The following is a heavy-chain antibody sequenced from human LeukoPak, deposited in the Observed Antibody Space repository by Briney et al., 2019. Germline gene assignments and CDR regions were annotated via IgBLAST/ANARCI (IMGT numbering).Heavy chain of an antibody. J-gene: IGHJ6*02. D-gene: IGHD3-9*01. V-gene: IGHV3-30*18. Sequence: GGSLRLSCAASGFTFSSYGMHWVRQVPGKGLEWVAVISYDGSNKYYADSVKGRFTISRDNSKNTLYLQMNSLRAEDTAVYYCAKDLRYFDWLFPRYGMDVWGQGTTVTVSS. CDR2: ISYDGSNK. CDR1: GFTFSSYG. CDR3: AKDLRYFDWLFPRYGMDV.